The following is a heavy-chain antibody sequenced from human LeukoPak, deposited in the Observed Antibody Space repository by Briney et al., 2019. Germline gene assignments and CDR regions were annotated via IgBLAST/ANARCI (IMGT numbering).Heavy chain of an antibody. CDR2: IYSGGST. CDR3: ARHTGYYSLGSYSIDH. CDR1: EFSVGSNY. J-gene: IGHJ4*02. Sequence: GGSLRLSCAASEFSVGSNYMTWVRQAPGKGLEWVSLIYSGGSTYYADSVKGRFTISRDNSKNTLYLQMNSLRAEDTAVYYCARHTGYYSLGSYSIDHWGQGTLVTVSS. D-gene: IGHD3-10*01. V-gene: IGHV3-66*04.